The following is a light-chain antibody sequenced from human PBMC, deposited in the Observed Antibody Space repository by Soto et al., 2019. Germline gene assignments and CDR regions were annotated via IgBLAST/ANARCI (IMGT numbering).Light chain of an antibody. V-gene: IGKV3-20*01. J-gene: IGKJ4*01. CDR2: GES. CDR1: QSVSSSY. CDR3: QKYNNLPRT. Sequence: ELVLTQSPGTLSLSPGDSATLSCRASQSVSSSYLAWYQQKPGQAPRLLIYGESSRATGIPDRLSGSGSGTELNLTISRLQSDDYAVYYCQKYNNLPRTCGGGTKVDIK.